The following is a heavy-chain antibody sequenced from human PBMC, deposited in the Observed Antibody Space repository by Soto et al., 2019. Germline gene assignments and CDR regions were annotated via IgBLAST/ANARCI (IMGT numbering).Heavy chain of an antibody. CDR3: ASHPRDSSGYWYYFDY. V-gene: IGHV3-21*01. D-gene: IGHD3-22*01. CDR1: GFTFSSYS. Sequence: EVQLVESGGGLVKPGGSLRLSCAASGFTFSSYSMNWVRQAPGKGLEWVSSISSSSSYIYYADSVKGRFTISSDNAKNSLYLQMNSLRAEDTAVYYCASHPRDSSGYWYYFDYWGQGTLVTVSS. CDR2: ISSSSSYI. J-gene: IGHJ4*02.